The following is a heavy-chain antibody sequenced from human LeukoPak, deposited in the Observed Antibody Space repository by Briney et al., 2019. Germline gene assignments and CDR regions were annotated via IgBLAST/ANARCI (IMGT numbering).Heavy chain of an antibody. CDR1: SYSISSGYY. J-gene: IGHJ4*02. Sequence: SETLSLTCTVSSYSISSGYYWGWIRQPPGKGLEWIGSIYHSGSTNYNPSLKSRVTISVDTSKNQFSLKLSSVTAANTAVYYCASLRERSYYARGFDYWGQGTLVTVSS. V-gene: IGHV4-38-2*02. CDR2: IYHSGST. D-gene: IGHD3-3*01. CDR3: ASLRERSYYARGFDY.